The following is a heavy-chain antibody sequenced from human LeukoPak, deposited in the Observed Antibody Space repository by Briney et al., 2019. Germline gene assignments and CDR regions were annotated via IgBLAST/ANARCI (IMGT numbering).Heavy chain of an antibody. J-gene: IGHJ5*02. CDR2: IYYSGST. CDR3: ARVGTYYDILTGYPHNWFDP. V-gene: IGHV4-39*01. CDR1: GGSISSNSYY. Sequence: SETLSLTCAVSGGSISSNSYYWGWIRQPPGKGLEWIGSIYYSGSTYYNPSLKSRVTISVDTSKNQFSLKLSSVTAADTAVYYCARVGTYYDILTGYPHNWFDPWGQGTLVTVSS. D-gene: IGHD3-9*01.